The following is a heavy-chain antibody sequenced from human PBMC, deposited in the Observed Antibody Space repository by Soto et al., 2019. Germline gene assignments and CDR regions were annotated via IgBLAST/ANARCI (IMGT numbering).Heavy chain of an antibody. J-gene: IGHJ4*02. V-gene: IGHV3-11*01. D-gene: IGHD1-26*01. CDR2: IGRSGDPI. CDR1: GFTFSDYY. CDR3: ARPTRIVGATADY. Sequence: QVQLVESGGGLVKPGGSLRLSCAASGFTFSDYYMSWIRQAPGKGLEWISHIGRSGDPIYYADSVKGRFSISRDDATNSLYLQMSSLRVEDTAVYYCARPTRIVGATADYWGQGTLVTVSS.